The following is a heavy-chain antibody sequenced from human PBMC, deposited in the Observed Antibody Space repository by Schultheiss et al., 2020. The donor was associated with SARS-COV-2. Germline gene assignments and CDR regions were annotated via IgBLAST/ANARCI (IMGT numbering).Heavy chain of an antibody. D-gene: IGHD4-11*01. CDR1: GFTFSSYA. CDR3: ARPNNYGYYYYYMDV. CDR2: ISSSSSYT. J-gene: IGHJ6*03. V-gene: IGHV3-21*05. Sequence: GGSLRLSCAASGFTFSSYAMSWVRQAPGKGLEWVSYISSSSSYTNYADSVKGRFTISRDSSKNSLYLQMNSLRAEDTAVYYCARPNNYGYYYYYMDVWGKGTTVTVSS.